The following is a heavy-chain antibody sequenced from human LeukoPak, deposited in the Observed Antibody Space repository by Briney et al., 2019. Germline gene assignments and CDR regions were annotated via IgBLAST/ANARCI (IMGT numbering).Heavy chain of an antibody. V-gene: IGHV3-48*03. CDR3: ARESGYVWGTYRTYYFDF. Sequence: GGSLRLSCAASGFTFSSYEMNWVRQAPGKGLEWVSYISSSVSTIYYADSVKGRLTISRDNARNSLYLQLNSLRAEDTAVYYCARESGYVWGTYRTYYFDFWGQGTLVTVSS. CDR1: GFTFSSYE. CDR2: ISSSVSTI. D-gene: IGHD3-16*02. J-gene: IGHJ4*02.